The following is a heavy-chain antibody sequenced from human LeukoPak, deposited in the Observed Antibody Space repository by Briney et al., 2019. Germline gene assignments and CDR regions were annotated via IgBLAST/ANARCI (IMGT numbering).Heavy chain of an antibody. CDR3: ARHVPARIVVVPAATDY. D-gene: IGHD2-2*01. CDR1: GGSISSSSYY. J-gene: IGHJ4*02. V-gene: IGHV4-39*01. CDR2: IYYSGST. Sequence: SETPSLTCTVSGGSISSSSYYWGWIRQPPGKGLEWIGSIYYSGSTNYNPSLNSRVTISVDTSKNQFSLKLSSVTAADTAVYYCARHVPARIVVVPAATDYWGQGTLVTVSS.